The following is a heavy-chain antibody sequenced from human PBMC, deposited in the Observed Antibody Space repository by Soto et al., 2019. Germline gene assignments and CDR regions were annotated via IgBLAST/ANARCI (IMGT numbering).Heavy chain of an antibody. CDR3: ASFFPYFDILTGSQLYVFDI. J-gene: IGHJ3*02. V-gene: IGHV4-4*02. CDR2: VYHSGST. Sequence: PSETLSLTCAVSGGSISTSNWWSWVRQPPGKGLEWIGEVYHSGSTNYTPSFKSRVAMSVDKSKNQFSLKLSSVTAADTALYYCASFFPYFDILTGSQLYVFDIWGNGTMVTASS. CDR1: GGSISTSNW. D-gene: IGHD3-9*01.